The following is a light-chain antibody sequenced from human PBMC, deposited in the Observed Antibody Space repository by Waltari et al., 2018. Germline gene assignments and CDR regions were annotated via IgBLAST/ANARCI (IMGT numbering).Light chain of an antibody. CDR1: SLRSYY. CDR3: NTRDSSGNHLV. J-gene: IGLJ2*01. V-gene: IGLV3-19*01. CDR2: GKN. Sequence: SSELTQDPAVSVALGQTVRITCTGDSLRSYYASWNQQKPVQAPVLVIYGKNNRPSGIPDLFSGSSSGNTAALTITGAQAEDEADYYGNTRDSSGNHLVFGGGTKLTVL.